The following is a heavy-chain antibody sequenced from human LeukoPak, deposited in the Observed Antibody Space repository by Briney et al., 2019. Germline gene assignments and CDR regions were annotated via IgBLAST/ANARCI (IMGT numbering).Heavy chain of an antibody. V-gene: IGHV3-7*01. CDR1: GFTFSSYW. CDR3: ARDPGYYYDSSGSRRGAFDI. Sequence: PGGSLRLSCAASGFTFSSYWMSWVRQAPGKGLEWVANIKQDGSEKYYVDSVKGRFTISRDNAKNSLYLQMNSLRAEDTAVYYCARDPGYYYDSSGSRRGAFDIWGQGTMVTVSS. CDR2: IKQDGSEK. J-gene: IGHJ3*02. D-gene: IGHD3-22*01.